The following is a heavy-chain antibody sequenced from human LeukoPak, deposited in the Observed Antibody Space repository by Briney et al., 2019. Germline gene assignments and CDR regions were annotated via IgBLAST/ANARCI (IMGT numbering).Heavy chain of an antibody. CDR2: IYYSGST. D-gene: IGHD6-13*01. J-gene: IGHJ6*03. Sequence: PSETLSLTCTVSGGSISSSSYYWGWIRQPPGKGLEWIGSIYYSGSTYYNPSLKSRVTISVDTSKNQFSLKLSSVTAADTAVYYCARGAWQLDPGAYYYYMDVWGKGTTVTVSS. CDR3: ARGAWQLDPGAYYYYMDV. CDR1: GGSISSSSYY. V-gene: IGHV4-39*07.